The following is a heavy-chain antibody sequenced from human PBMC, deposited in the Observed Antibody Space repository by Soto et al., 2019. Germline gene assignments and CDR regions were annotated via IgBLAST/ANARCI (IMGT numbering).Heavy chain of an antibody. Sequence: GGSLRLSCAASGLTVSGKKYVAWVRQAPGKGLEWVSALYDVDGSFYADSVKGRFTTSSDSSKTTVYLQMNGLRPDDTAVYYCATWHEREHAYDVWGQGTTVTVS. CDR1: GLTVSGKKY. V-gene: IGHV3-53*01. D-gene: IGHD1-1*01. CDR2: LYDVDGS. CDR3: ATWHEREHAYDV. J-gene: IGHJ3*01.